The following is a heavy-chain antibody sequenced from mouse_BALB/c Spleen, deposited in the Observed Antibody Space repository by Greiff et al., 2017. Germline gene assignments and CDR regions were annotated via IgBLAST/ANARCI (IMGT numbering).Heavy chain of an antibody. CDR2: ISSGGST. CDR3: ARFYYDYDGSGAYYAMDY. V-gene: IGHV5-6-5*01. CDR1: GFTFSSYA. Sequence: EVQRVESGGGLVKPGGSLKLSCAASGFTFSSYAMSWVRQTPEKRLEWVASISSGGSTYYPDSVKGRFTISRDNARNILYLQMSSLRSEDTAMYYCARFYYDYDGSGAYYAMDYWGQGTSVTVSS. D-gene: IGHD2-4*01. J-gene: IGHJ4*01.